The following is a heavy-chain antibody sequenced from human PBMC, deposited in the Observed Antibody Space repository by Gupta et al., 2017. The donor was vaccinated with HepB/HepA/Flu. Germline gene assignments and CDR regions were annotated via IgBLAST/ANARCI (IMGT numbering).Heavy chain of an antibody. CDR1: GFTFTDFY. CDR3: ARGPSLYTTYYYYYGMDV. Sequence: EVQLIQSGGGLVQPGGSLRLSCAASGFTFTDFYIDWVRQAPGKGLEWVGRTRNKPNDYTTEYAASVKGRFTISRDDSKNSLYLQMNSLKTEDTAVYYCARGPSLYTTYYYYYGMDVWGQGTTGTVSS. CDR2: TRNKPNDYTT. D-gene: IGHD1-1*01. V-gene: IGHV3-72*01. J-gene: IGHJ6*02.